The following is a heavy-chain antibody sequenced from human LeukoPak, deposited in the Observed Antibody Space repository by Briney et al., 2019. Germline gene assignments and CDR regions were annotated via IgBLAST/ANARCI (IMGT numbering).Heavy chain of an antibody. V-gene: IGHV4-59*01. CDR1: GGSISSYY. CDR2: IYYSGST. Sequence: SETLSLTCTVSGGSISSYYWSWIRQPPGKGLEWIGYIYYSGSTNYNPSLKSRVTISVDTSKNQFSLKLSSVTAADTAVYYCARGYCGGDCYQSEYFQHWGQGTLVTVSS. CDR3: ARGYCGGDCYQSEYFQH. J-gene: IGHJ1*01. D-gene: IGHD2-21*02.